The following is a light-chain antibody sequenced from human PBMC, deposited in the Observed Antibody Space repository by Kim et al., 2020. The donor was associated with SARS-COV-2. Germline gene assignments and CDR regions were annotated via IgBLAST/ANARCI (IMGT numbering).Light chain of an antibody. Sequence: SSELTQDPAVSVALGQTVRITCQGDSLRSYYASWYQQKPGQAPVLVIYGKNNRPSGIPDRFSGSSSGNTASLTITGAQAEDEADYYCNSRDSSGHLLGVF. J-gene: IGLJ1*01. CDR1: SLRSYY. CDR2: GKN. CDR3: NSRDSSGHLLGV. V-gene: IGLV3-19*01.